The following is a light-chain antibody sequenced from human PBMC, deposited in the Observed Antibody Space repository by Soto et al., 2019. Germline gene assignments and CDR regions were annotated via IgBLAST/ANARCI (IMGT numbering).Light chain of an antibody. J-gene: IGKJ1*01. CDR2: AAS. Sequence: IQMTHSQSSLSASFGYIVTITCRASQRISSYLNWYQQKPGKAPRLLIYAASSLQSGVPSRFSGRGSGTDFTLTISSLQTDDSATYYCQQYYSLWTFRQGTKVDI. CDR1: QRISSY. V-gene: IGKV1-39*01. CDR3: QQYYSLWT.